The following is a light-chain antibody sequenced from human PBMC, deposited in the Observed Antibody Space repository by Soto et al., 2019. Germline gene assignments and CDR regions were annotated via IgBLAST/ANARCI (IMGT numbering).Light chain of an antibody. V-gene: IGKV1-12*01. Sequence: DIHVTQSPSSVSASVGDRVTITCRASQAITSWLAWYQQKPGRAPKLLIYSASSLQSGAPSRFTGSGSGTDFTITITSLQPDDAAVYYCQQTRSFPLTFGGGTKVDI. CDR2: SAS. CDR1: QAITSW. CDR3: QQTRSFPLT. J-gene: IGKJ4*01.